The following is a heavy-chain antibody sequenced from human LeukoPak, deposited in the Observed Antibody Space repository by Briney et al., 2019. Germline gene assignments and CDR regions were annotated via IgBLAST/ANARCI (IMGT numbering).Heavy chain of an antibody. J-gene: IGHJ4*02. V-gene: IGHV1-18*01. CDR3: ARDVDAEYFDY. Sequence: ASVKVSCNASGYTFTSYGISWVRQAPGQGLEWMGWISAYNGNTNYAQKLQCRVTMTTDTSTSTAYMELRSLRSDDTAVYYCARDVDAEYFDYWGQGTLVTVSS. D-gene: IGHD5-12*01. CDR1: GYTFTSYG. CDR2: ISAYNGNT.